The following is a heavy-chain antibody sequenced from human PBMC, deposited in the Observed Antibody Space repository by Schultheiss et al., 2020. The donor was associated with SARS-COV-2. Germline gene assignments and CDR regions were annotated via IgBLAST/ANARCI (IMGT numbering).Heavy chain of an antibody. V-gene: IGHV3-30-3*01. D-gene: IGHD2-15*01. CDR1: GFTFSGYW. Sequence: GGSLRLSCAASGFTFSGYWMHWVRQAPGKGLDWVTFISFDGSNKKYADSVKGRFTISRDDSKNTLYLQVNSLRIEDTALYYCARDGRDVGGAFDVWGQGTMVTVSS. CDR3: ARDGRDVGGAFDV. J-gene: IGHJ3*01. CDR2: ISFDGSNK.